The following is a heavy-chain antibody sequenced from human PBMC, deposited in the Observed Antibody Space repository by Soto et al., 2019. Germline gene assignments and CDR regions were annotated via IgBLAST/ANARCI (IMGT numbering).Heavy chain of an antibody. D-gene: IGHD2-15*01. CDR1: GYSFTGYW. CDR2: IYPGDSDA. V-gene: IGHV5-51*01. J-gene: IGHJ3*02. CDR3: ARRGYCSGGSCFSASFDI. Sequence: GESLKISCKGSGYSFTGYWIGWVRQMPGKGLEWMGIIYPGDSDARYSPSLQGQVTISADKSISTAYLQWSSLKASDTAMYYCARRGYCSGGSCFSASFDIWGQGTMVTVSS.